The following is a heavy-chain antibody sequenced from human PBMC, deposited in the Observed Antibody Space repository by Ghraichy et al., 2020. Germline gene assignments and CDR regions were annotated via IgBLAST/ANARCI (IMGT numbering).Heavy chain of an antibody. Sequence: ASVKVSCKASGYTFIDYYMHWVRQAPGQGLEWMGRINPNSGGTQYAQKFQDRVTMTRDTSISTAYMELSRLRSDDTAVYYCARDLVYSGGWPTGRDYWGQGTLVTVSS. D-gene: IGHD2-15*01. J-gene: IGHJ4*02. CDR1: GYTFIDYY. CDR3: ARDLVYSGGWPTGRDY. CDR2: INPNSGGT. V-gene: IGHV1-2*06.